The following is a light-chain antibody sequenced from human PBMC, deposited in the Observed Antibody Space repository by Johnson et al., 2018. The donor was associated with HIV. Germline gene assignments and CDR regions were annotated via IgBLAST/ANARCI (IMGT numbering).Light chain of an antibody. CDR2: DNN. CDR3: GTWDSSLSSCFYV. Sequence: QSVLTQPPSVSAAPGQKVTISCSGSSSNIGNNYVSWYQQLPKTAPKLLIYDNNKRPSGIPDRFSGSKSGTSATLGITGLQTGDEADYYCGTWDSSLSSCFYVFGTGTKVTVL. CDR1: SSNIGNNY. V-gene: IGLV1-51*01. J-gene: IGLJ1*01.